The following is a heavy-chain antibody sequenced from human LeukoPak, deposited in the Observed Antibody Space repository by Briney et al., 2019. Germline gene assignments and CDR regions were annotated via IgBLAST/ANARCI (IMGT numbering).Heavy chain of an antibody. CDR3: AKGRVRQFDPFDY. V-gene: IGHV3-23*01. Sequence: GGSLRLSCVGSGFTFSSYGMSWVRQAPGKGLEWLSSINHSGESTFYADSVKGRFTISRDNSKNTLYLQMNSLRAEDTAVYYCAKGRVRQFDPFDYWGQGTLVTVSS. J-gene: IGHJ4*02. CDR2: INHSGEST. CDR1: GFTFSSYG. D-gene: IGHD1-1*01.